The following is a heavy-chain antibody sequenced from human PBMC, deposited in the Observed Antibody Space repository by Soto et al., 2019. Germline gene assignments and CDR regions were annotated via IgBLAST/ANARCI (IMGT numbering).Heavy chain of an antibody. CDR2: IIPICGTA. V-gene: IGHV1-69*01. CDR3: ARESPWYYGMDV. CDR1: GGTFSSYA. Sequence: QVQLVQSGAEVKKPGSSVKVSCKASGGTFSSYAISWVRQAPGQGLEWMGGIIPICGTANYAQQFQGRVTITADESTSTSYMELSSLRSEDTAVYYCARESPWYYGMDVWGQGTTVTVAS. J-gene: IGHJ6*02.